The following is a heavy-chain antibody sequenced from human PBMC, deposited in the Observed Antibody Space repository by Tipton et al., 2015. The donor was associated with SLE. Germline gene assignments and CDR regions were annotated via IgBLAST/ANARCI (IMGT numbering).Heavy chain of an antibody. Sequence: SLRLSCAASGFTFRSFAMSWVRQAPGRGVEWGSDISGSGGSTYYADSVKGRFTTSRDNAQNSLYLQMNSLRAEDTALYYCAKDLMSYWGQGTLVTVSS. CDR1: GFTFRSFA. CDR3: AKDLMSY. J-gene: IGHJ4*02. CDR2: ISGSGGST. D-gene: IGHD2-8*01. V-gene: IGHV3-23*01.